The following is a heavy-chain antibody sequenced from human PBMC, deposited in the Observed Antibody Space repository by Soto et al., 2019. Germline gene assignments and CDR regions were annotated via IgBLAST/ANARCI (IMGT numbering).Heavy chain of an antibody. CDR2: IIAIFGTA. J-gene: IGHJ6*02. CDR1: GGTFSSYA. V-gene: IGHV1-69*12. D-gene: IGHD6-6*01. CDR3: AKPQSIQDYYYGMDV. Sequence: QVQLVQSGAEGKKPGSSVKVSCKASGGTFSSYAISWVRQAPGQGLEWMGGIIAIFGTADYAQKFQGRVTITADEYTSTAYMELSILRSEDTAVYYCAKPQSIQDYYYGMDVWGQGTTVTVSS.